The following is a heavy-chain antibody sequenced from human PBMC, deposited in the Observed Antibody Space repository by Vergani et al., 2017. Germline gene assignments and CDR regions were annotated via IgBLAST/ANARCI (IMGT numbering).Heavy chain of an antibody. V-gene: IGHV4-59*01. CDR3: ARVPLDYYYYYGMDV. Sequence: QVQLPESGPGLVKPSETLSLTCTVSGGSLSSYYWCWIRQPPGKGLEWIGYIYYSGSTNYNPSLKSRVTISVDTSKNQFSLKLSSVTAADTAVYYCARVPLDYYYYYGMDVWGQGTTVTVSS. J-gene: IGHJ6*02. D-gene: IGHD3-10*01. CDR1: GGSLSSYY. CDR2: IYYSGST.